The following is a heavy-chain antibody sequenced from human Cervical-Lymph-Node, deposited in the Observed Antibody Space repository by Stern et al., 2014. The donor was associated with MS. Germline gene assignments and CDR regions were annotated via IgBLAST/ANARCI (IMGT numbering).Heavy chain of an antibody. CDR1: GGSISSGGYY. CDR3: ARTPYDFWSGYYGLDY. J-gene: IGHJ4*02. CDR2: IYYRGST. V-gene: IGHV4-31*03. Sequence: QVQLQESGPGLVQPSQTLSLTCTVSGGSISSGGYYWSWIRQHPGKGLEWIGYIYYRGSTYYNPSLKCRVTISVDTSKNQFSLKLSSVTAADTAVYYCARTPYDFWSGYYGLDYWGQGTLVTVSS. D-gene: IGHD3-3*01.